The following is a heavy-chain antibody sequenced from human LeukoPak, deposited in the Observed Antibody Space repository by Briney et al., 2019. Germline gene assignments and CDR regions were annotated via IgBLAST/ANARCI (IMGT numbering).Heavy chain of an antibody. V-gene: IGHV3-21*01. J-gene: IGHJ3*02. CDR3: ARDLGIVVVPAAFDI. CDR1: GFTFSSYS. CDR2: ISSSSSYI. D-gene: IGHD2-2*01. Sequence: TPGGSLRLSCAASGFTFSSYSMNWVRQAPGKGLEWVSSISSSSSYIYYADSVKGRFTISRDNAKNSLYLQMNSLRAEDTAVYYCARDLGIVVVPAAFDIWGQGTMVTVSS.